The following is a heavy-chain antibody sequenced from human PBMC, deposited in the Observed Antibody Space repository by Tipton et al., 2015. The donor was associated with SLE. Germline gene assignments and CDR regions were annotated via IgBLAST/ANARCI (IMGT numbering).Heavy chain of an antibody. CDR1: GFSFSSYW. D-gene: IGHD3-10*01. J-gene: IGHJ4*01. V-gene: IGHV3-7*01. CDR3: ARGAKERITLVRVRPYYFDY. CDR2: MNQDGNEK. Sequence: SLRLSCVASGFSFSSYWMSWVRQVPGKGLEWVANMNQDGNEKYYVDSVKGRFTISRDNAKNSLFLQMNSLRAEDTAVYYCARGAKERITLVRVRPYYFDYWGQGSLVTVSS.